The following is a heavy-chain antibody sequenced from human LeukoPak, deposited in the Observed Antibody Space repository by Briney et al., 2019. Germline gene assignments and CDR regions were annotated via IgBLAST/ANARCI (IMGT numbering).Heavy chain of an antibody. CDR1: GFTFSSYA. D-gene: IGHD2-2*01. CDR2: ISGSGGST. V-gene: IGHV3-23*01. J-gene: IGHJ4*02. Sequence: PGGSLRLSCAASGFTFSSYAMSWVRQAPGKGLEWVSAISGSGGSTYYADSVKGRFTISRDNSKNTLYLQMNSLRAEDTAVYYCASPAIVVVPAAMERFDHWGQGTLVTVSS. CDR3: ASPAIVVVPAAMERFDH.